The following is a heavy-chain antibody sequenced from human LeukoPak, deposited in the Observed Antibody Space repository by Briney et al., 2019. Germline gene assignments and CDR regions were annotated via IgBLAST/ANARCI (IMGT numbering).Heavy chain of an antibody. CDR3: AKRRYSSSWLLDY. D-gene: IGHD6-13*01. J-gene: IGHJ4*02. V-gene: IGHV3-23*01. CDR2: ISGSGGST. Sequence: GGSLRLSCAASGFSFTNAWMSWVRQAPGKGLEWVSAISGSGGSTYYADSVKGRFTISRDNSKNTLYLQMNSLRAEDTAVYYCAKRRYSSSWLLDYWGQGTLVTVSS. CDR1: GFSFTNAW.